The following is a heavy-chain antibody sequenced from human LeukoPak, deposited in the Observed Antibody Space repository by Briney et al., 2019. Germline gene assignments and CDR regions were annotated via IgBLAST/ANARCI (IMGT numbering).Heavy chain of an antibody. J-gene: IGHJ3*02. CDR3: ARKGDYVPDASDI. CDR1: GGSISSYY. V-gene: IGHV4-59*01. D-gene: IGHD4-17*01. Sequence: SETLSLTCTVSGGSISSYYWSWIRQPPGKGLEWIGYIYYSGSTNYNPSLKSRVTISVDTSKNQFSLKLSSVTAADTAVYYCARKGDYVPDASDIWGQGTMVTVSS. CDR2: IYYSGST.